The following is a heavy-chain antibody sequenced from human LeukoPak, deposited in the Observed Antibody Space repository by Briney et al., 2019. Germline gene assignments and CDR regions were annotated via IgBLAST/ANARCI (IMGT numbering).Heavy chain of an antibody. J-gene: IGHJ4*02. D-gene: IGHD6-13*01. Sequence: GGSLRLSCAASGFTFSSYGMHWVRQAPGKGLEWVAVISYDGSNKYYADSVKGRFTISRDNSKNTLYLQMNSLRAEDTAVYYCTKDLIAAATEQKGNYWGQGTLVTVSS. CDR1: GFTFSSYG. CDR3: TKDLIAAATEQKGNY. V-gene: IGHV3-30*18. CDR2: ISYDGSNK.